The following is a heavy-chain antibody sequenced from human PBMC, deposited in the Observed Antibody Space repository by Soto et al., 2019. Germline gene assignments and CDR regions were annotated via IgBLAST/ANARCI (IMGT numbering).Heavy chain of an antibody. CDR1: GFTFGSYS. V-gene: IGHV3-21*01. CDR2: ISSSSSYI. D-gene: IGHD5-12*01. J-gene: IGHJ4*02. CDR3: ARDPVGYSGYHPRYYFDY. Sequence: GGSLRLSCAASGFTFGSYSMNWVRQAPGKGLEWVSSISSSSSYIYYADSVKGRFTISRDNAKNSLYLQMNSLRAEDTAVYYCARDPVGYSGYHPRYYFDYRGPGPLVTVSS.